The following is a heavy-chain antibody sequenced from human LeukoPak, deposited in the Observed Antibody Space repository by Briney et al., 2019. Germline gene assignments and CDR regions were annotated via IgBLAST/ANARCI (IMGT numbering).Heavy chain of an antibody. CDR2: IFPGDSDT. V-gene: IGHV5-51*01. J-gene: IGHJ4*02. D-gene: IGHD4-11*01. CDR1: GYGFTTYW. Sequence: GESLKISCKSSGYGFTTYWIGWVRQMPGKGLEWMGTIFPGDSDTRYSPSLQGQVTISADYSINTAYLQWSSLKASDTAMYYGARLNSNVPDYWGQRTLVTVSS. CDR3: ARLNSNVPDY.